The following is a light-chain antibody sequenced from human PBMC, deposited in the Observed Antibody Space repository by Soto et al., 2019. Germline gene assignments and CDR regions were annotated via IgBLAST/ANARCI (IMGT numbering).Light chain of an antibody. Sequence: EIVLTQSPATLSLSPGERATLSCRASQSVINYLAWYQQKPGQAPRLLIYDTSNRATGIPDRFSGSESGTDFTLTISRLEPEDFAVYYCHQYGSSPATFGQGTKVDIK. CDR3: HQYGSSPAT. V-gene: IGKV3-20*01. J-gene: IGKJ1*01. CDR2: DTS. CDR1: QSVINY.